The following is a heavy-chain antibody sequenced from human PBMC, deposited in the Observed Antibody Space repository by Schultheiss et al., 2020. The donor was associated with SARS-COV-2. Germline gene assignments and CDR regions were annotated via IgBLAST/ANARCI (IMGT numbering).Heavy chain of an antibody. CDR2: INHSGST. D-gene: IGHD2-2*01. V-gene: IGHV4-34*01. Sequence: SETLSLTCAVYGGSFSGYNWSWIRQPPGKGLEWIGEINHSGSTNYNPSLKSRVTISVDTSKNQFSLKLSSVTAADTAVYYCARGGTNYCSSTSCPKPNNWFDPWGQGTLVTVSS. J-gene: IGHJ5*02. CDR1: GGSFSGYN. CDR3: ARGGTNYCSSTSCPKPNNWFDP.